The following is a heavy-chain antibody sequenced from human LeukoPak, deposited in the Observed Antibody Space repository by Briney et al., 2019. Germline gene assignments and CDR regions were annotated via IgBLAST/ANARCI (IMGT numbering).Heavy chain of an antibody. D-gene: IGHD2-2*01. CDR3: AREKDIVVVPAAINRDFDY. CDR2: IKQDGSEK. Sequence: GGSLGLSCAASGFTFSSYWMSWVRQAPGKGLEWVANIKQDGSEKYYVDSVKGRFTISRDNAKNSLYLQMNSLRAEDTAVYYCAREKDIVVVPAAINRDFDYWGQGTLVTVSS. CDR1: GFTFSSYW. V-gene: IGHV3-7*01. J-gene: IGHJ4*02.